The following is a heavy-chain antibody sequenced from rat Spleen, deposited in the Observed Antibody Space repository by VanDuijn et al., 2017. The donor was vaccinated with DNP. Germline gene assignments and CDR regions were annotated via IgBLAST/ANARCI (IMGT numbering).Heavy chain of an antibody. CDR3: ARHGPGYNYFDY. V-gene: IGHV5-22*01. CDR2: ISYDGGST. J-gene: IGHJ2*01. D-gene: IGHD1-4*01. Sequence: EVQLVESGGGLVQPGRSLKLSCAASGFTFSDYYMAWVRQAQTKGLEWVAYISYDGGSTYYGDSVKGRFTISRDNAKSILYLQMNSLRSEDMATYYCARHGPGYNYFDYWGQGVMVTVSS. CDR1: GFTFSDYY.